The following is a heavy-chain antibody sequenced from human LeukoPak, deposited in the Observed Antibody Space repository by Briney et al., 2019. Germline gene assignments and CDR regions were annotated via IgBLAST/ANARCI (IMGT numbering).Heavy chain of an antibody. V-gene: IGHV3-30*04. CDR1: GFTFSSYA. CDR3: ARGGAAMVDY. Sequence: GSLRLSCAASGFTFSSYAMHWVRQAPGKGLEWVAVISYDGSNKYYADSVKGRFTISRDNAKNSLYLQMNSLRAEDTAVYCCARGGAAMVDYWGQGTLVTVSS. J-gene: IGHJ4*02. D-gene: IGHD5-18*01. CDR2: ISYDGSNK.